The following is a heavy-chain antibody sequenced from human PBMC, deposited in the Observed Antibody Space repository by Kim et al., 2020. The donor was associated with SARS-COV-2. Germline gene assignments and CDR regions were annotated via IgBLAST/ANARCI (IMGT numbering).Heavy chain of an antibody. CDR1: GYTFTGYY. CDR3: AREGLRFLEWGVSGFDY. Sequence: ASVKVSCKASGYTFTGYYMHWVRQAPGQGLEWMGWINPNSGGTNYAQKFQGRVTMTRDTSISTAYMELSRLRSDDTAVYYCAREGLRFLEWGVSGFDYWGQGTLVTVSS. D-gene: IGHD3-3*01. J-gene: IGHJ4*02. V-gene: IGHV1-2*02. CDR2: INPNSGGT.